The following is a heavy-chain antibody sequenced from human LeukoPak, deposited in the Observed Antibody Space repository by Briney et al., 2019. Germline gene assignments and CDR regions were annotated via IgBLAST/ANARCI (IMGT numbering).Heavy chain of an antibody. CDR3: ARHSSGYSPLDY. J-gene: IGHJ4*02. CDR2: IYTSGST. D-gene: IGHD3-22*01. CDR1: GGSISSYY. Sequence: SETLSLTCTVSGGSISSYYWSWIRQPPGKGLEWIGYIYTSGSTNYNPSLKSRVTISVDTSKNQFSLKLSSVTAADTAVYYCARHSSGYSPLDYWGQGTLVTVSS. V-gene: IGHV4-4*09.